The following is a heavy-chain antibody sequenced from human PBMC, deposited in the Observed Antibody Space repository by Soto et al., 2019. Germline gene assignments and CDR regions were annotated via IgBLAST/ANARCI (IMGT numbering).Heavy chain of an antibody. V-gene: IGHV3-30-3*01. CDR2: ISYDGSNK. CDR1: GFTFSSYA. J-gene: IGHJ5*02. CDR3: ARDLRDSIGEWFDP. D-gene: IGHD3-10*01. Sequence: QVQLVESGGGVVQPGRSLRLSCAASGFTFSSYAMHWVRQAPGKGLEWVAVISYDGSNKYYADSVKGRFTISRDNSKNTLYLQMNSLRAEDTAVYYCARDLRDSIGEWFDPWGQGTLVTVSS.